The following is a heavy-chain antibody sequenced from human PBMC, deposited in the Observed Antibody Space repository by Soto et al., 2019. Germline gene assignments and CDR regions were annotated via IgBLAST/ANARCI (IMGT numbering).Heavy chain of an antibody. CDR3: ARGGYLAGYCSGGSCYSRADFDY. CDR2: INHSGST. CDR1: GGSFRGYY. Sequence: PSETLSLTCAVYGGSFRGYYWSWIRQPPGKGLEWIGEINHSGSTNYNPSLKSRVTISVDTSKNQFSLKLSSVTAADTAVYYCARGGYLAGYCSGGSCYSRADFDYWGQGTLVTVSS. D-gene: IGHD2-15*01. V-gene: IGHV4-34*01. J-gene: IGHJ4*02.